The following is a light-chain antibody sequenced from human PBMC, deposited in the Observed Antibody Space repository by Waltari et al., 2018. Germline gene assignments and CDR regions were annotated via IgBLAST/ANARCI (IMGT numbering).Light chain of an antibody. J-gene: IGKJ5*01. CDR3: QQYNNWPPIT. CDR1: QSVSNS. V-gene: IGKV3D-15*01. CDR2: SAS. Sequence: EIAITQSPPTLSVSPGEMATLSCRSSQSVSNSLAWYQHRPGRAPRLLIHSASTRAPGIPARFSGSGSETEFTLTISHLQSEDFALYYCQQYNNWPPITFGQGTRLEIK.